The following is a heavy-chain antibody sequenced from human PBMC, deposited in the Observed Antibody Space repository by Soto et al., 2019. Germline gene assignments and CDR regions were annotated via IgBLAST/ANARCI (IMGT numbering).Heavy chain of an antibody. J-gene: IGHJ6*02. V-gene: IGHV1-69*01. Sequence: QVQLVQSGAEVKKPGSSVKVSCKASGGTFNTYTISWVRQVPGQGLEWMGGIMHLYAKPTYAQPFLGRITIAADEHTSTVYLELSSLRSEYTALYYCASLNNWSSGDGRIDVWGRGTAVSVSS. CDR1: GGTFNTYT. CDR3: ASLNNWSSGDGRIDV. CDR2: IMHLYAKP. D-gene: IGHD1-26*01.